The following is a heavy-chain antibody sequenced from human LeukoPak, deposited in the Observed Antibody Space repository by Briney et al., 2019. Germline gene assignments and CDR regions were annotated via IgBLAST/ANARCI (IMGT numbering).Heavy chain of an antibody. CDR1: GFTFSSYW. J-gene: IGHJ6*02. CDR3: ARDAGHQLSRRYYYAMDV. D-gene: IGHD1-1*01. CDR2: INNDGSGT. V-gene: IGHV3-74*01. Sequence: GGSLRLSCAASGFTFSSYWMHWVRHAPGKGPVWVSRINNDGSGTTYADSVKGRFTISRDDAKSTLYLQMNSLRAEDTAVYYCARDAGHQLSRRYYYAMDVWGQGTTVTVSS.